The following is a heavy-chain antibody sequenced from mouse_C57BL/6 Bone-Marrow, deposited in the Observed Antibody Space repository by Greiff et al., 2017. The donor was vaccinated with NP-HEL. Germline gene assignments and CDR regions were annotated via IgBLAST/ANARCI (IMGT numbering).Heavy chain of an antibody. CDR3: AGWVLYYAMDY. V-gene: IGHV5-12*01. J-gene: IGHJ4*01. CDR1: GFTFSDYY. Sequence: EVKLVESGGGLVQPGGSLKLSCAASGFTFSDYYMYWVRQTPEKRLEWVAYISNGGGSTYYPDTVKGRFTISRDNAKNTLYLQMSRLKSEDTAMYYCAGWVLYYAMDYWGQGTSVTVSS. D-gene: IGHD3-3*01. CDR2: ISNGGGST.